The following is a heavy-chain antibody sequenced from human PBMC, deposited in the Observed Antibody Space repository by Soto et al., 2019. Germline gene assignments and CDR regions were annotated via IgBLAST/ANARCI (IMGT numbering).Heavy chain of an antibody. CDR2: IIPILGIA. D-gene: IGHD4-17*01. CDR1: GGTFSSYT. Sequence: QVQLVQSGAEVKKPGSSVKVSCKASGGTFSSYTISWVRQAPGQGLEWMGRIIPILGIANYAQKFQGRVTITADKSTSTAYMPLSSLRSEDTAVYYCARVDGGGTTVADYWGQGTLVTVSA. J-gene: IGHJ4*02. V-gene: IGHV1-69*02. CDR3: ARVDGGGTTVADY.